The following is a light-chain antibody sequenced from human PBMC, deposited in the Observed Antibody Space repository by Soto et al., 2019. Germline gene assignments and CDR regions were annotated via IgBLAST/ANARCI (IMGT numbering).Light chain of an antibody. CDR3: SSFPRRNPLVV. V-gene: IGLV2-14*03. J-gene: IGLJ2*01. Sequence: QSALTQPASVSGSPGQSITISCTGTRSDVGGYNLVSWYQQHPGKAPKLIIYDVYDRPSGISDRFSGSKSGNTASLSISGLQGEDGGGYFWSSFPRRNPLVVFRGGAQLTGL. CDR1: RSDVGGYNL. CDR2: DVY.